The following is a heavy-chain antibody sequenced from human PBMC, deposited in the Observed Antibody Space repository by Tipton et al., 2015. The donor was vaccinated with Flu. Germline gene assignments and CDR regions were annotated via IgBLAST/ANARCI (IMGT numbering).Heavy chain of an antibody. CDR1: GYSISSGYY. CDR3: ASSYYGGNFFLDY. D-gene: IGHD4-23*01. V-gene: IGHV4-38-2*02. CDR2: IYHSGST. J-gene: IGHJ4*02. Sequence: GLVKPSETLSLTCTVSGYSISSGYYWGWIRQPPGKGLEWIGSIYHSGSTYYNPSLKSRVTISVDTSKNQFSLKLSSVTAADTAVYYCASSYYGGNFFLDYWSQGTLVTVSS.